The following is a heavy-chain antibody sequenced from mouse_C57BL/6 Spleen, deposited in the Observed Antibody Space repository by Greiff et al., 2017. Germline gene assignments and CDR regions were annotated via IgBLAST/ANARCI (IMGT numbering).Heavy chain of an antibody. Sequence: VQLQQPGAELVKPGASVKLSCKASGYTFTSYWMQWVKQRPGQGLEWIGEIDPSDSYTNYNQKFKGKATVTVDTSSSTAYMQLSSLTSEDSAVYYCARLDWYAMDDWGQGTSVTVSS. CDR3: ARLDWYAMDD. CDR2: IDPSDSYT. D-gene: IGHD4-1*01. J-gene: IGHJ4*01. CDR1: GYTFTSYW. V-gene: IGHV1-50*01.